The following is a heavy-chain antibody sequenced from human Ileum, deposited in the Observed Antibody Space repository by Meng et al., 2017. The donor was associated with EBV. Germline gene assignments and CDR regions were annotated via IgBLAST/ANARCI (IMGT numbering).Heavy chain of an antibody. CDR1: GGPINSSSYY. Sequence: QLELQGSGPGPVKPSETLSLTCTVSGGPINSSSYYWGWIRQPPGKGLEWIGSIYYSGRTYYNPSLKSRVTISVDTSKNQFSLKLSSVTAADTAVYYCARPIAAAGWFDPWGQGTLVTVSS. D-gene: IGHD6-13*01. CDR2: IYYSGRT. J-gene: IGHJ5*02. CDR3: ARPIAAAGWFDP. V-gene: IGHV4-39*01.